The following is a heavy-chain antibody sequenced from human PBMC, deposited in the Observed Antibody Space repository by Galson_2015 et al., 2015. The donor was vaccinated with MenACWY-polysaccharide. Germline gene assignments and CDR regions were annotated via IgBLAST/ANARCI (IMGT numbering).Heavy chain of an antibody. CDR3: ARASPSPSMDV. J-gene: IGHJ6*02. CDR1: GGSFSGYY. CDR2: IYYSGST. Sequence: LSLTCTVYGGSFSGYYWSWIRQPPGKGLEWIGYIYYSGSTNYNPSLRSRVTISVDTSKNQFSLKLSSVTAADTAVYYCARASPSPSMDVWGQGTTVTVSS. V-gene: IGHV4-59*01.